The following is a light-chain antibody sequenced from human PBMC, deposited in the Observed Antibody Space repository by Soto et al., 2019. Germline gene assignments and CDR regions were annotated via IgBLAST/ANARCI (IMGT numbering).Light chain of an antibody. CDR1: QSVSSNY. CDR3: QQYGRSPS. CDR2: DVS. Sequence: EIVLTQSPGTLYLSPGEIATLSCRSSQSVSSNYLAWYQQKPDQAPRLVIYDVSGRATGIPDRFSGSGSGTDFTLTISRLEPEDFAVYYCQQYGRSPSFGQGTKVEIK. V-gene: IGKV3-20*01. J-gene: IGKJ1*01.